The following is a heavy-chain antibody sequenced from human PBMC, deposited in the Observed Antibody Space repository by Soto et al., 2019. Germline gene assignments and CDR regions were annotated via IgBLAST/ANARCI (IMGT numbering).Heavy chain of an antibody. J-gene: IGHJ4*02. V-gene: IGHV3-30*18. CDR1: GFTFSSYG. CDR3: AKDRNWEVVVVNRGGFDY. CDR2: ISYDGSNK. Sequence: PGGSLRLSCAASGFTFSSYGMHWVRQAPGKGLEWVAVISYDGSNKYYADSVKGRFTISRDNSKNTLYLQMNSLRAEDTAVYYCAKDRNWEVVVVNRGGFDYWGQGTLVTVSS. D-gene: IGHD3-22*01.